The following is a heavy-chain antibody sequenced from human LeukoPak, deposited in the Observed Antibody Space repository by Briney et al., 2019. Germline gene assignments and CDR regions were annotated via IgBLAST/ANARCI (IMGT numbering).Heavy chain of an antibody. V-gene: IGHV1-69*06. CDR2: IIPIFGTA. CDR1: GYTFTSYA. CDR3: ARGSGSSWTDGQYFDY. D-gene: IGHD6-13*01. J-gene: IGHJ4*02. Sequence: ASVKVSCKASGYTFTSYAISWVRQAPGQGLEWMGGIIPIFGTANYAQKFQSRVTITADKSTSTAYMELSSLRSEDTAVYYCARGSGSSWTDGQYFDYWGQGTLVTVSS.